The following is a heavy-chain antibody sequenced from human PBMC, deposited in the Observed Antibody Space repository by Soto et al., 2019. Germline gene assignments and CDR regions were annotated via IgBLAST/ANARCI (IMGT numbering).Heavy chain of an antibody. CDR3: ASEGQAPYYYYGMDV. CDR1: GYTFTNYG. Sequence: QVQVVQSGDEVKKPGASVQVSCKASGYTFTNYGFSWGRQAPGQGLEWMGWISGYNGNTKYAEKFQGRVTMTTDTCTSTAHMELRSLRSDDTAVYYCASEGQAPYYYYGMDVWGQGTAVNVSS. CDR2: ISGYNGNT. J-gene: IGHJ6*02. V-gene: IGHV1-18*01.